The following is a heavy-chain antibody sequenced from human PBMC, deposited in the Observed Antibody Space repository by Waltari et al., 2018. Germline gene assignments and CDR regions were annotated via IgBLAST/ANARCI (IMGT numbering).Heavy chain of an antibody. CDR2: IIPIFGTA. D-gene: IGHD2-2*01. CDR1: GGTFSSYA. J-gene: IGHJ4*02. V-gene: IGHV1-69*12. Sequence: QVQLVQSGAEGKKPGSSVKVSCKASGGTFSSYAISWVRQAPGQGLEWMGGIIPIFGTANYAQKFQGRVTITADESTSTAYMELSSLRSEDTAVYYCARDLPLYCSSTSCHVGYWGQGTLVTVSS. CDR3: ARDLPLYCSSTSCHVGY.